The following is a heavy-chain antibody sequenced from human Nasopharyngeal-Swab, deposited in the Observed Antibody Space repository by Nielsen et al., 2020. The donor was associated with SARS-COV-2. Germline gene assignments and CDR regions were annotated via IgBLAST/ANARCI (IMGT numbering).Heavy chain of an antibody. CDR2: INPNSGGT. J-gene: IGHJ6*02. D-gene: IGHD4-17*01. CDR3: ARDIRYVSDYGSPRYYYYGMDV. CDR1: GYTFTGYY. V-gene: IGHV1-2*06. Sequence: ASVKVSCKASGYTFTGYYMHWVRQAPGQGLEWMGRINPNSGGTNYAQKFQGRVTMTRDTSISTAYMELSRLRSDDTAVYYCARDIRYVSDYGSPRYYYYGMDVWGQGTLVTVSS.